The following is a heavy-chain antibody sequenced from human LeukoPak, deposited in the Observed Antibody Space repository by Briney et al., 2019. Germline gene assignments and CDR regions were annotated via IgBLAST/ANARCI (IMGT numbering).Heavy chain of an antibody. CDR2: TRTDGSEK. V-gene: IGHV3-30*02. J-gene: IGHJ4*02. CDR1: GFIFSSYG. Sequence: GGSLRLSCVASGFIFSSYGMHWVREAPGKGLGWVAFTRTDGSEKYYTDSVKGPFTISRDNFKNTLYLQKNSLRAEDTAVYYREKHDSASDYWGQGNLVTVSS. D-gene: IGHD1-26*01. CDR3: EKHDSASDY.